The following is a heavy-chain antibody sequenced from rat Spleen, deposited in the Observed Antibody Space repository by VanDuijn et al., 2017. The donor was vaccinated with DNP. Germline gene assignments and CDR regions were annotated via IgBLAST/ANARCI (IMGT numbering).Heavy chain of an antibody. J-gene: IGHJ2*01. CDR3: ARQGYGGYDY. V-gene: IGHV2-30*01. Sequence: QVQLKESGPVLVQASETLSLTCTVSGFSLTSYNVHWVRQPTGKGLEWMGVIWTGGSTDYNSAFKSRLSISRDTSKSQVFLKMNSLQTDDTAKYFCARQGYGGYDYWGQGVMVTVSS. CDR1: GFSLTSYN. CDR2: IWTGGST. D-gene: IGHD1-11*01.